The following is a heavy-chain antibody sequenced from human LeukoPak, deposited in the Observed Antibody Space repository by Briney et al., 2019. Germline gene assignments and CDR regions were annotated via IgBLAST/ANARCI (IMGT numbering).Heavy chain of an antibody. CDR3: ASGQFLVSNDY. CDR1: GGSISSYY. CDR2: FYYTGST. V-gene: IGHV4-59*01. D-gene: IGHD5/OR15-5a*01. Sequence: SETLSLTCTVSGGSISSYYWSWIRQPPGKGLEWIGYFYYTGSTNYNPSLKSRVTISVDTSKNQFSLRLSSVTAADTAVYYCASGQFLVSNDYWGQGILVAVSS. J-gene: IGHJ4*02.